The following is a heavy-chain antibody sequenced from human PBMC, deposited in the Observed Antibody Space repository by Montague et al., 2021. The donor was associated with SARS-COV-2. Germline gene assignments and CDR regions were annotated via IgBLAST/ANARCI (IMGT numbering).Heavy chain of an antibody. J-gene: IGHJ4*02. CDR3: ATQEDPSGWIPGPFDF. CDR2: MYYRGST. CDR1: GGSISSSTYY. D-gene: IGHD6-19*01. V-gene: IGHV4-39*01. Sequence: SETLSLTCTVSGGSISSSTYYWAWIRQPPGKGLEWIGSMYYRGSTYYNPSLKSRVFISVDTTKKLLSLTLTSVTAADTAVYYCATQEDPSGWIPGPFDFWGQGTLLSVSS.